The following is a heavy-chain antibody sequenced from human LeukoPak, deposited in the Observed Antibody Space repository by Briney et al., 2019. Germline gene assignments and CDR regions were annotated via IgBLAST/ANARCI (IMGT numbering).Heavy chain of an antibody. V-gene: IGHV3-21*01. CDR2: ISSGGSYI. Sequence: GGSLRLSCAASGFTFSDYAMNWVRQAPGEGLEWVSSISSGGSYISYADSVKGRFTLSRDNAKDSCFLQRRSLRDEDTAVYYCARGPALYCTSSSCLDGVDWGQGTLVSVSS. CDR1: GFTFSDYA. J-gene: IGHJ4*02. CDR3: ARGPALYCTSSSCLDGVD. D-gene: IGHD2-2*01.